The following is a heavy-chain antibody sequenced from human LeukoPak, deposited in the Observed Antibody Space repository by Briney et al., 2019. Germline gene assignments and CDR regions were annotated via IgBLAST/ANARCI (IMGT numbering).Heavy chain of an antibody. D-gene: IGHD1-26*01. CDR2: INYSGNT. CDR3: ARAPYRWSYYYYYYYMDL. J-gene: IGHJ6*03. CDR1: GGSFSGYY. Sequence: SSETLSLTCAVYGGSFSGYYWSWIRQPPGKGLEWFGEINYSGNTNYHPSLERRVTISVDTYENQVSQKQLSVSAADAPVFYCARAPYRWSYYYYYYYMDLGRKDTGVTISS. V-gene: IGHV4-34*01.